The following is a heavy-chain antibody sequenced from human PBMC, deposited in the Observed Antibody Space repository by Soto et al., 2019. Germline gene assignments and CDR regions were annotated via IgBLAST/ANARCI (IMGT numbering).Heavy chain of an antibody. V-gene: IGHV3-30-3*01. D-gene: IGHD1-26*01. J-gene: IGHJ6*02. CDR3: ASPSSGYYYYVMDV. CDR1: GFTFSRYA. CDR2: ISYDGSNK. Sequence: GGSLRLSCAASGFTFSRYAMHWVRQAPGKGLEWVAVISYDGSNKYYADSVKGRFTISRDNSKNTLYLQMNSLRAEDTTVYYCASPSSGYYYYVMDVWGQGTPVTVSS.